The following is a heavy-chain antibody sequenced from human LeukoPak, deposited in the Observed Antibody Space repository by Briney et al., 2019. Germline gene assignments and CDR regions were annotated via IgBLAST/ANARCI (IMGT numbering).Heavy chain of an antibody. Sequence: RTSETLSLTCSVSGGSISTYHWNWIRKPPGRGLEWIGYMQSTGNSNYNPSLRSRVTMFVDTSKNQVALILRSVTAADTAVYFCARDKQHSYGRYFDHWGQGALVTVSS. CDR2: MQSTGNS. D-gene: IGHD5-18*01. J-gene: IGHJ4*02. CDR1: GGSISTYH. CDR3: ARDKQHSYGRYFDH. V-gene: IGHV4-59*01.